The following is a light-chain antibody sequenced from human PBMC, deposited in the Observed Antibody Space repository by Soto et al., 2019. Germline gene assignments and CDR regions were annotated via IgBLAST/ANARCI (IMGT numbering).Light chain of an antibody. CDR3: QQYGSSPL. CDR2: GAS. J-gene: IGKJ1*01. Sequence: EIVLTQSPGTLSLSPGARATLSCRASQSVSSSYLAWYQQKPGQAPRLLIYGASSRATGIPDRFSGSGSGTDFTLTISRLEPEDFAVYYCQQYGSSPLFGQGTKVEIK. CDR1: QSVSSSY. V-gene: IGKV3-20*01.